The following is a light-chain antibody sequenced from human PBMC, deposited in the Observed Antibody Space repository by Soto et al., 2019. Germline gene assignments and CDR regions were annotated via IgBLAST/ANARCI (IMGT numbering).Light chain of an antibody. CDR2: RND. CDR1: FSNLGSNF. J-gene: IGLJ2*01. V-gene: IGLV1-47*01. CDR3: AAWDDSLRGVV. Sequence: QSVLTQPPSASGTPGQRVTISCSGTFSNLGSNFVFWYQQLPGAAPKLLISRNDQRPSGVPDRFSGSKSGTSASRAISGLRSEDEADYRCAAWDDSLRGVVFGGPTKLTVL.